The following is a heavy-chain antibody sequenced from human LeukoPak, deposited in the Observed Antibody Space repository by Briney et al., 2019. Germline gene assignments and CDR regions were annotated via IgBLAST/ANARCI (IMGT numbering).Heavy chain of an antibody. CDR3: AKQERITIFGVVISRVGDAFDI. D-gene: IGHD3-3*01. V-gene: IGHV3-23*01. CDR2: IGSSGRST. J-gene: IGHJ3*02. Sequence: GGSLRLSCAASGFTFSTYAMTWVRQAPGKGLEWVSAIGSSGRSTYYADSVKGRFTISRDNSKNTLYLQMNSLRAEDTAVYYCAKQERITIFGVVISRVGDAFDIWGQGTMVTVSS. CDR1: GFTFSTYA.